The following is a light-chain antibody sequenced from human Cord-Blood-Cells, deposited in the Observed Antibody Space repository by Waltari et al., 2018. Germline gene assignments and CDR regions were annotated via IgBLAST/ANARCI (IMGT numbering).Light chain of an antibody. CDR2: LNSDGSH. V-gene: IGLV4-69*01. Sequence: QLVLTQSTSASASLGPSVKLTCPPSSGPSSYDIACQPQQPEKGPRYLRKLNSDGSHRKGDGIPDRFSGSSSGAERYLTISSLQSEDEVDYYCQTWGTGIRVFGGGTKLTVL. J-gene: IGLJ3*02. CDR3: QTWGTGIRV. CDR1: SGPSSYD.